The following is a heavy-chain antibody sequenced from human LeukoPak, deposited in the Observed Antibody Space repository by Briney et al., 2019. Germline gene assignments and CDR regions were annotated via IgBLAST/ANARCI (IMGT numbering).Heavy chain of an antibody. Sequence: ETLSLTCAVYGGSFSGYYWSWVRQAPGKGLEWVSVIYTGGSTYYSDSVKGRFTISRDSSKNTLYLQMNSLRAEDTAVYYCARVNVGFDSSGYYPTTFDYWGQGTLVTVSS. CDR2: IYTGGST. J-gene: IGHJ4*02. V-gene: IGHV3-53*01. D-gene: IGHD3-22*01. CDR3: ARVNVGFDSSGYYPTTFDY. CDR1: GGSFSGYY.